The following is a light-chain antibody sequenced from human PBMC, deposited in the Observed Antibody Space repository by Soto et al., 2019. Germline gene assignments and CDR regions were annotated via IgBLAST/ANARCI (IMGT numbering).Light chain of an antibody. CDR1: QSIGGW. J-gene: IGKJ1*01. V-gene: IGKV1-5*03. CDR3: QQYNSYWA. Sequence: DIQMTQSPSTLSASVVERVTITCRASQSIGGWLAWYQQKPGKAPKLLIYEASVLQNGVPSRFSGSGSGTEFTLAIDSLQPDDFATYYCQQYNSYWAFGQGTKVDIK. CDR2: EAS.